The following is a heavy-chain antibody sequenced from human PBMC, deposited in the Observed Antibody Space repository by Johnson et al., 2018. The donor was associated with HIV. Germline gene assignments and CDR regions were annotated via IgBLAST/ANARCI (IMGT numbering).Heavy chain of an antibody. Sequence: MLLVESGGGLVQPGGSLRLSCAASGFTISSKYFNWVRQAPGKRLEWGSVIYIGGSTHHADSVKGRFTISRDNAKNTLYLQMNSLRADDTAVYYCATLNVHAFDIWGQGTMITVSS. D-gene: IGHD1-1*01. CDR1: GFTISSKY. CDR3: ATLNVHAFDI. V-gene: IGHV3-66*01. CDR2: IYIGGST. J-gene: IGHJ3*02.